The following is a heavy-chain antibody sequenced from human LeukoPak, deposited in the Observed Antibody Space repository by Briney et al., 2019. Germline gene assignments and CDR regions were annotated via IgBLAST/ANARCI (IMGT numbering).Heavy chain of an antibody. V-gene: IGHV4-39*07. CDR2: IYYSGST. D-gene: IGHD3-9*01. CDR1: GGSISSSSYH. J-gene: IGHJ6*02. CDR3: ARDFGFLTGYQYGMDV. Sequence: SETLSLTCTVSGGSISSSSYHWGWIRQPPGKGLEWIGSIYYSGSTYYNPSLKSRVTISVDTSKNQFSLKLSSVTAADTAVYYCARDFGFLTGYQYGMDVWGQGTTVTVSS.